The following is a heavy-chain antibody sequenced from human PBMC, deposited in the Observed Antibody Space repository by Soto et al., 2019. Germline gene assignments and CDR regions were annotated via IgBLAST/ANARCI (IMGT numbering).Heavy chain of an antibody. Sequence: KGLEWIGSIYYSGSTYYNPSLKSRVTISVDTSKNQFSLKLSSVTAADTAVYYCARQRGVGDYYYYGMGVWGQGTTVTGSS. J-gene: IGHJ6*02. V-gene: IGHV4-39*01. CDR2: IYYSGST. CDR3: ARQRGVGDYYYYGMGV. D-gene: IGHD1-26*01.